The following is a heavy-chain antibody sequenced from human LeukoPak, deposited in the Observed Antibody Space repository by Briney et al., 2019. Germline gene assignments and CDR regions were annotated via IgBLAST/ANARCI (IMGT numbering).Heavy chain of an antibody. D-gene: IGHD3-3*01. J-gene: IGHJ5*02. V-gene: IGHV1-18*01. Sequence: ASVKVSCKASGYTFTSYGISWVRQAPGQGLEWMGWIGAYNGNTNYAQKLQGRVTLTTDTSTSTAYMELRSLRSDDTAVYYCARAEDQRYYDFWSGYYSNWFDPWGQGTLVTVSS. CDR3: ARAEDQRYYDFWSGYYSNWFDP. CDR1: GYTFTSYG. CDR2: IGAYNGNT.